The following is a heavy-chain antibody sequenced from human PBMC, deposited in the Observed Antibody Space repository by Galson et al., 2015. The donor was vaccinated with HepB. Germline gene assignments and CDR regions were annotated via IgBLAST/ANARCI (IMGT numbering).Heavy chain of an antibody. D-gene: IGHD6-19*01. V-gene: IGHV3-15*01. CDR3: ITRQSLAVTGMIPY. CDR1: GFTFSNAW. CDR2: IKRKIDGGTT. J-gene: IGHJ4*02. Sequence: SLRLSCAASGFTFSNAWMNRVRQAPGKGLEWVGRIKRKIDGGTTDYAAPVKGRFTISRDDSKNTLYLQMNSLKTEDTAVYFCITRQSLAVTGMIPYWGQGTLVTVSS.